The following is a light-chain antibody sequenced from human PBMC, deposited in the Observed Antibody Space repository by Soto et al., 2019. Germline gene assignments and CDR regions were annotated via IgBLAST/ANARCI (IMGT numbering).Light chain of an antibody. J-gene: IGKJ1*01. Sequence: EIMLTQSPGTLSLSPGERATLSCRASQSLSSNFLAWYQQKPGQPPRLLIYDASSRATGISDRFSASGSGTDFTLTISRLEPEDFAVYYCQQYSNAPLTFGQGTKVDIK. CDR3: QQYSNAPLT. CDR2: DAS. CDR1: QSLSSNF. V-gene: IGKV3-20*01.